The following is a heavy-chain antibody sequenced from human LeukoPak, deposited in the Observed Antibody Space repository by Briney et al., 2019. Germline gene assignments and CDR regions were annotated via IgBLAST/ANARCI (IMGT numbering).Heavy chain of an antibody. CDR1: GFTFSSYA. J-gene: IGHJ4*02. Sequence: GGSLRLSCAASGFTFSSYAMSWVRQAPGKGLEWVSAISGSGGSTYYADSVKGRFTISRDNSKNTLYLQMNSLRAEDTAVYYCAKDSLWFGELEGEYFDYRGQGTLVTVSS. CDR3: AKDSLWFGELEGEYFDY. CDR2: ISGSGGST. D-gene: IGHD3-10*01. V-gene: IGHV3-23*01.